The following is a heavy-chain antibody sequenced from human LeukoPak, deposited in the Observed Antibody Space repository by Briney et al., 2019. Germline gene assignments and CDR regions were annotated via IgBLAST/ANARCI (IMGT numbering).Heavy chain of an antibody. CDR3: AKPYLILSSWFDP. CDR2: ISGSGGST. J-gene: IGHJ5*02. Sequence: GSLRLSCAASGFTVSSNYMSWVRQAPGKGLEWVSAISGSGGSTYYADSVKGRFTISRDNSKNTLYLQMNSLRAEDTAVYYCAKPYLILSSWFDPWGQGTLVTVSS. D-gene: IGHD3-16*01. CDR1: GFTVSSNY. V-gene: IGHV3-23*01.